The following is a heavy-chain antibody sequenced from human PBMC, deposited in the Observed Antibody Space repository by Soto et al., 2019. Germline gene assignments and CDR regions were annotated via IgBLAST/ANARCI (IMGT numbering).Heavy chain of an antibody. J-gene: IGHJ4*02. D-gene: IGHD1-1*01. CDR2: ISGSGGST. CDR1: GFPFSIYA. V-gene: IGHV3-23*01. Sequence: PGGSLRLSCAASGFPFSIYAMSLVRQSPGKGLEWVSAISGSGGSTYYADSVKGRFTISRDNSKNTLYLQMNSLRAEDTAVYYCAKDKTGTTSIDYWGEGTLVTVXS. CDR3: AKDKTGTTSIDY.